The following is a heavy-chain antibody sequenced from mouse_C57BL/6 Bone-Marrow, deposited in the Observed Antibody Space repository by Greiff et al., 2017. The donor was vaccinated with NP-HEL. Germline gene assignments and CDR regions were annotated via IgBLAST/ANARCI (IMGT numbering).Heavy chain of an antibody. Sequence: VQLQQPGAELVKPGASVKLSCKASGYTFTSYWMHWVKQRPGRGLEWIGRIDPTSGGTKYNEKFKSKATLTVDKPSSTAYMQRSSLTSEDSAVYYCARRGTMIWRGHWYFDVWGTGTTVTVSS. CDR1: GYTFTSYW. D-gene: IGHD2-4*01. CDR2: IDPTSGGT. J-gene: IGHJ1*03. CDR3: ARRGTMIWRGHWYFDV. V-gene: IGHV1-72*01.